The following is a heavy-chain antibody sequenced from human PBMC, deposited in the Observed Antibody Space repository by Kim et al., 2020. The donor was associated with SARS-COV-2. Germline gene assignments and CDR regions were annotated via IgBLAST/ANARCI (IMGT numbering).Heavy chain of an antibody. CDR1: GYTFTSYG. Sequence: ASVKVSCKASGYTFTSYGISWVRQAPGQGLEWMGWISAYNGNTNYAQKLQGRVTMTTDTSTSTAYMELRSLRSDDTAVYYCARDLYRHTSPYYFDYWGQGTLVTVSS. V-gene: IGHV1-18*01. CDR3: ARDLYRHTSPYYFDY. J-gene: IGHJ4*02. CDR2: ISAYNGNT.